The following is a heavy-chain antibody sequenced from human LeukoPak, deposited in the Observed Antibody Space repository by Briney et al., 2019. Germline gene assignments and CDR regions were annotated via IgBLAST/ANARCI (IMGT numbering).Heavy chain of an antibody. CDR3: AHRRPQQLVRGWFDP. V-gene: IGHV2-5*02. D-gene: IGHD6-13*01. J-gene: IGHJ5*02. Sequence: SGPTLVKPTQTLTLTCTFSGFSLSTSGVGVGWIRQPPGKALEWLALIYWDDDKRYSPSLKSRLTITKDTSKNQVVLTMTNMDPVDTATYYCAHRRPQQLVRGWFDPWGQGTLVTVSS. CDR2: IYWDDDK. CDR1: GFSLSTSGVG.